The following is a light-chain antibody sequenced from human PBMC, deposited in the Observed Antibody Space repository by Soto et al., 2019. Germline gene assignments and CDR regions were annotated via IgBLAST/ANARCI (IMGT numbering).Light chain of an antibody. CDR3: QQYNNWPPFT. J-gene: IGKJ2*01. V-gene: IGKV3-15*01. Sequence: EIVMTQSPATLSVSPWERATLSCRASQSVSSNLAWYQQKPGQAPRLLIYGASTRATGFPARFSGSGSGTEFTLTISSLQSEDFGVYYCQQYNNWPPFTFGQGTKVDIK. CDR1: QSVSSN. CDR2: GAS.